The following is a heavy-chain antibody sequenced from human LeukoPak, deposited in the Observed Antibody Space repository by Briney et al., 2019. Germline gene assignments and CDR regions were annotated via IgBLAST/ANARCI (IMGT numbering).Heavy chain of an antibody. CDR3: ARALRYVWGSYRFPFDP. CDR1: GFTFSSYW. Sequence: GGSLRLSCAASGFTFSSYWMSWVRQAPGKGLEWVANIKQDRSEKYYVDSVKGRFTISRDNAKNSLYLQMNSLRAEDTAVYYCARALRYVWGSYRFPFDPWGQGTLVTVSS. J-gene: IGHJ5*02. D-gene: IGHD3-16*02. V-gene: IGHV3-7*01. CDR2: IKQDRSEK.